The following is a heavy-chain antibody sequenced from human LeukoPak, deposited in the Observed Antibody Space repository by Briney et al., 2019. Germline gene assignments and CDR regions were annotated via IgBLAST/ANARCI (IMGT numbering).Heavy chain of an antibody. D-gene: IGHD1-26*01. J-gene: IGHJ4*02. CDR1: GFTFSSYA. V-gene: IGHV3-48*03. CDR2: ISSSGRTK. CDR3: ARGKWEPLDY. Sequence: GGSLRLSCAASGFTFSSYAMSWVRQAPGKGLEWVSAISSSGRTKYYADSVKGRFTISRDNAKNSLYLQMNSLRAEDTAVYYCARGKWEPLDYWGQGTLVTVSS.